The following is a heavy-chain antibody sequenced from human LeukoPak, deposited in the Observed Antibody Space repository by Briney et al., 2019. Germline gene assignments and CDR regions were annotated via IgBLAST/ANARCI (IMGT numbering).Heavy chain of an antibody. J-gene: IGHJ4*02. CDR3: AKVTYGSGTYGAFDY. CDR1: GFTFSSYG. V-gene: IGHV3-23*01. D-gene: IGHD3-10*01. Sequence: GGSLRLSCAASGFTFSSYGMSWVRQAPGKGLEWVSAISGSGGSTYYADSVKGRFTISRDNSKNTLYLQMNSLRAEDTAVYYCAKVTYGSGTYGAFDYWGQGTLVTVSS. CDR2: ISGSGGST.